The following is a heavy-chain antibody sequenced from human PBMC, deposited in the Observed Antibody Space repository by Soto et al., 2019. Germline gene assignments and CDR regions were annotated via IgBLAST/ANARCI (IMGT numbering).Heavy chain of an antibody. J-gene: IGHJ4*02. CDR2: ISAHNGNT. CDR1: GYDFTTYG. V-gene: IGHV1-18*01. CDR3: ARGRYGHY. D-gene: IGHD1-1*01. Sequence: QVHLVQSGAEVKKPGASVKVSCKGSGYDFTTYGITWVRQAPGQGLEWMAWISAHNGNTDYAQKLQGRVTVTRDTSTSTAYIELRSLRSDDTAVYYCARGRYGHYWGQGALVTVSS.